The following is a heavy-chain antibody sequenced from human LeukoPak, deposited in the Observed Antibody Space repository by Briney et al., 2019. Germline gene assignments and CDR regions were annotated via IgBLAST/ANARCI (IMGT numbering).Heavy chain of an antibody. CDR1: GGSFSGYY. Sequence: PSETLSLTCAVYGGSFSGYYWSWIRQPPGKGLEWIGEINHSGSTNYNPSLKSRVTISVDTSKNQFSLKLSSVTAADTAVYYCAREGQWLVRGTFDIWGQGTMVTVSS. CDR2: INHSGST. D-gene: IGHD6-19*01. J-gene: IGHJ3*02. V-gene: IGHV4-34*01. CDR3: AREGQWLVRGTFDI.